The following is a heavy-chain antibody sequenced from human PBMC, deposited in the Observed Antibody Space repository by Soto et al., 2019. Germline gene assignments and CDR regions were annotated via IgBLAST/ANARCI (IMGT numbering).Heavy chain of an antibody. CDR2: MFPGDSDT. J-gene: IGHJ6*02. CDR3: ARVPDSSLGTMDV. Sequence: GESLTLSCTGSGYRFTTYWIGWVRPLPGQGLEWMGVMFPGDSDTRYSPSFQGQVTMSADPSTNTAYLEWSSLKAADSAMCYCARVPDSSLGTMDVWGQGTTVTVSS. CDR1: GYRFTTYW. V-gene: IGHV5-51*01. D-gene: IGHD6-19*01.